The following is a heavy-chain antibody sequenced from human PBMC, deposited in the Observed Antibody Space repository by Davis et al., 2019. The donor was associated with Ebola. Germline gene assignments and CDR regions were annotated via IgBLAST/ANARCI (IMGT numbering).Heavy chain of an antibody. CDR2: ICGKGVST. Sequence: GESLKISCAASGFTFSSYVMTWVRQAPGKGLEWVSSICGKGVSTYYADSVRGRFTISRDNSKNTLYLQMNYLRAEDTAVYYCAKGGTIFGVVIPPPDYWGQGTLVTVSS. V-gene: IGHV3-23*01. J-gene: IGHJ4*02. CDR3: AKGGTIFGVVIPPPDY. D-gene: IGHD3-3*01. CDR1: GFTFSSYV.